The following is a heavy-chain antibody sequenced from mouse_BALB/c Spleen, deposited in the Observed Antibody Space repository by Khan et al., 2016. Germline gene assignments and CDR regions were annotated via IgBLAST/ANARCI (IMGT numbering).Heavy chain of an antibody. CDR2: INTETGEP. CDR1: GYTFTDYS. CDR3: AGNSSGCFAY. D-gene: IGHD3-1*01. Sequence: QIQLVQPGPELKKPGETVKISCKASGYTFTDYSMHWVKQAPGKGLKWMGWINTETGEPTYADDFKGRFAFSLETSASTAYLQINNLKNEDTATCCCAGNSSGCFAYWGQGTLVTVSA. V-gene: IGHV9-2-1*01. J-gene: IGHJ3*01.